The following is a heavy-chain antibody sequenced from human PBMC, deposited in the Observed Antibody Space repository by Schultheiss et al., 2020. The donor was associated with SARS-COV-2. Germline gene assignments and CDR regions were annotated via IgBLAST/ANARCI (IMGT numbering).Heavy chain of an antibody. V-gene: IGHV3-48*03. CDR1: GFTFSSYE. CDR2: ISSSGDTI. CDR3: ARDLGGIPPTPFDY. D-gene: IGHD3-3*01. J-gene: IGHJ4*02. Sequence: GGSLRLSCAASGFTFSSYEMNWVRQAPGKGLEWVSYISSSGDTIYYADSVKGRFTISRDNAKNSLYLQMSSLRAEDTAVYYCARDLGGIPPTPFDYWGQGTLVTVSS.